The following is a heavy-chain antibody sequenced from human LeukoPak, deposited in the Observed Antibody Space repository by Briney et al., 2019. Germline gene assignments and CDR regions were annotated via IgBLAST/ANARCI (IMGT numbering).Heavy chain of an antibody. CDR3: ARDRDCSGGSCYAWFDP. J-gene: IGHJ5*02. V-gene: IGHV1-2*02. D-gene: IGHD2-15*01. CDR1: VYTFTGYY. CDR2: INPNIGVT. Sequence: ASVNVSCKASVYTFTGYYMHWVRQAPGQGLEWMGWINPNIGVTNYAQKFQGRVTMTRDTSISTAYMELSRLRSDDTAVYYCARDRDCSGGSCYAWFDPWGQGTLVTVSS.